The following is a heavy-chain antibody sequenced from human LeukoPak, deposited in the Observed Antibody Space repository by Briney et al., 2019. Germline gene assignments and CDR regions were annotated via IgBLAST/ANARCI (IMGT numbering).Heavy chain of an antibody. CDR1: GYTFTDYY. CDR3: ARGPRSYPMYYFDY. V-gene: IGHV1-2*04. CDR2: INPNSGGT. Sequence: ASVKVSCRASGYTFTDYYMHWVRQAPGQGLEWMGWINPNSGGTNYAQKFQGWVTMTRDTSISTAYMELSRLRSDDTAVYYCARGPRSYPMYYFDYWGQGTLVTVSS. J-gene: IGHJ4*02. D-gene: IGHD3-10*01.